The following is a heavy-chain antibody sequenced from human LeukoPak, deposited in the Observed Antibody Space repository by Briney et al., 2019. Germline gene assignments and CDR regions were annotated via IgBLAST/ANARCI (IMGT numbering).Heavy chain of an antibody. D-gene: IGHD3-3*01. V-gene: IGHV4-4*07. CDR2: IYTSGST. J-gene: IGHJ3*02. CDR3: ASNTIFGVVIPNDAFDI. Sequence: PSQTLSLTCTVSGVSMRGAYWSWIRQPAGKGLEWIGRIYTSGSTNYNPSLKSRVTMSVDTSKNQFSLKLSSVTAADTAVYYCASNTIFGVVIPNDAFDIWGQGTMVTVSS. CDR1: GVSMRGAY.